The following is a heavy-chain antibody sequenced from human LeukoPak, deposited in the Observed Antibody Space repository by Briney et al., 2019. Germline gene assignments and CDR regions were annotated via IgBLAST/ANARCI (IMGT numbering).Heavy chain of an antibody. V-gene: IGHV1-3*01. D-gene: IGHD2-21*02. J-gene: IGHJ4*02. CDR3: ARDHSAVTAGFDY. Sequence: ASVKVSCKASGYTFTSYAMHWVRQAPGQRLEWMGWINAGNGNTKYSQKFQGRVTITRDTSASTAYMELSSLRSEDTAAYYCARDHSAVTAGFDYWGQGTLVTVSS. CDR1: GYTFTSYA. CDR2: INAGNGNT.